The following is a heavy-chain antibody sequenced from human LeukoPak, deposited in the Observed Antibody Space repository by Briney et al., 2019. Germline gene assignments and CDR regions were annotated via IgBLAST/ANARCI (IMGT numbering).Heavy chain of an antibody. J-gene: IGHJ3*02. CDR1: GYTFTSYY. Sequence: ASVKVSCKASGYTFTSYYMHWVRQAPGQGLEWMGIINPSGGSTSYAQKFQGRVTMTRDTSTSTAYMELSSLRSEDTAVYYCAKLYSGSYYGSAFDIWGQGTMVTVSS. V-gene: IGHV1-46*01. D-gene: IGHD1-26*01. CDR3: AKLYSGSYYGSAFDI. CDR2: INPSGGST.